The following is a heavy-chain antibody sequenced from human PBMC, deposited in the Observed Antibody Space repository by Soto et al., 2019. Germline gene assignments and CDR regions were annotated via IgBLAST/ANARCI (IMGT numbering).Heavy chain of an antibody. D-gene: IGHD6-13*01. CDR1: GFTFSSYS. CDR2: ISSSSSYI. Sequence: PGGSLRLSCAASGFTFSSYSMNWVRQAPGKGLEWVSSISSSSSYIYYADSVKGRFTISRDNVKNSLYLQMNSLRAEDTAVYYCASSLGGAAAGTQNDYWGQGTPVTVSS. CDR3: ASSLGGAAAGTQNDY. J-gene: IGHJ4*02. V-gene: IGHV3-21*01.